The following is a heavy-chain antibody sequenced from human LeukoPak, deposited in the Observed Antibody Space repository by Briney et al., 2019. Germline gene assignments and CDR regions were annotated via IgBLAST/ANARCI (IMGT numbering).Heavy chain of an antibody. CDR1: GFPFSFYE. J-gene: IGHJ4*02. Sequence: PGGSLRLSCAVSGFPFSFYEMNWVRQAPGKGLEWVSNIGASGTTRYYADSLKGRFSISRDNAKSSLYLQMNSLRVEDTAVYYCALLAVASDFDYWGQGALVTVSS. CDR2: IGASGTTR. V-gene: IGHV3-48*03. D-gene: IGHD6-19*01. CDR3: ALLAVASDFDY.